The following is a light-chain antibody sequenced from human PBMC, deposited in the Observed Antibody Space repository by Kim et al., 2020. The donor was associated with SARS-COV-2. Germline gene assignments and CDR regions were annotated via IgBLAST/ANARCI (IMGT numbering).Light chain of an antibody. CDR3: QQYNNWPPVT. Sequence: EIVMTQSPATLSVSPGEVATLSCGASQTIRSNLAWYQQKPGQAPRLLIYSASTRATGVPARFSGGGSGTEFTLTISSLQAEDSAVYYCQQYNNWPPVTFGGGTKVEIK. J-gene: IGKJ4*01. CDR1: QTIRSN. V-gene: IGKV3-15*01. CDR2: SAS.